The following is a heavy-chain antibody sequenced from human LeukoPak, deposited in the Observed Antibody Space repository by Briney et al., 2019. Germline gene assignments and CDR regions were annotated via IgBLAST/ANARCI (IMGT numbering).Heavy chain of an antibody. CDR2: IYYSGST. CDR3: ARHTEGKNSGSYYRYFDY. Sequence: SETLSLTCTVSGGSISSYYWSWIRQPPGKGLGWIGYIYYSGSTNYNPSLKSRVTIPVDTSKNQFSLKLSSVTAADTAVYYCARHTEGKNSGSYYRYFDYWGQGTLVTVSS. V-gene: IGHV4-59*08. D-gene: IGHD1-26*01. J-gene: IGHJ4*02. CDR1: GGSISSYY.